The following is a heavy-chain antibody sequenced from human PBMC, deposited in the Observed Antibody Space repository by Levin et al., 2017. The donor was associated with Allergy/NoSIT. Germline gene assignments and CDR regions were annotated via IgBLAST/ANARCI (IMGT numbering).Heavy chain of an antibody. J-gene: IGHJ4*02. V-gene: IGHV4-59*01. CDR3: ARTGLLNYFDY. CDR1: GGSISSYY. D-gene: IGHD2-15*01. CDR2: IYYSGST. Sequence: SETLSLTCTVSGGSISSYYWSWIRQPPGKGLEWIGYIYYSGSTNYNPSLKSRVTISVDTSKNQFSLKLSSVTAADTAVYYCARTGLLNYFDYWGQGTLVTVSS.